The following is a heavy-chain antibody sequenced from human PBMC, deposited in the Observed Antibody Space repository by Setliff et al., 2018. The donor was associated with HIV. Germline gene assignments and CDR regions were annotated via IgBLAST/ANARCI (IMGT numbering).Heavy chain of an antibody. CDR3: ARGWAYYYDSGPYTFDI. J-gene: IGHJ3*02. V-gene: IGHV4-31*03. D-gene: IGHD3-10*01. CDR1: GGSISSGGYY. CDR2: IYYSGRT. Sequence: LSLTCTVSGGSISSGGYYWSWIRQYPGEGLEWIGYIYYSGRTYYNPSLKSRVTISVDTSKNQFSLKLSSVTAADTAVYYCARGWAYYYDSGPYTFDIWGQGTMVTVSS.